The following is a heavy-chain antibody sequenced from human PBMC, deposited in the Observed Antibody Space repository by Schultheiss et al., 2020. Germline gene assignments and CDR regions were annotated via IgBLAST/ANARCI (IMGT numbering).Heavy chain of an antibody. J-gene: IGHJ3*02. V-gene: IGHV3-74*01. CDR1: GFTFSSYW. Sequence: GESLKISCAASGFTFSSYWMHWVRQAPGKGLVWVSRINSDGSSTSYADSVKGRFTISRDNAKNTLYLQMNSLRAEDTAVYYCARSVHSGSYVDPLAFDIWGQGTMVTVSS. D-gene: IGHD1-26*01. CDR3: ARSVHSGSYVDPLAFDI. CDR2: INSDGSST.